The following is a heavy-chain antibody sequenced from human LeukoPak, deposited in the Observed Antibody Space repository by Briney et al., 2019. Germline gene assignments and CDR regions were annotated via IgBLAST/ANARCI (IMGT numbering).Heavy chain of an antibody. D-gene: IGHD6-6*01. V-gene: IGHV3-74*01. J-gene: IGHJ4*02. CDR2: INSDGSST. Sequence: GGTLRLSCAASGFTFSSYWMHWVRQAPGKGLVWVSRINSDGSSTSYADSVRGRFSISKDNAKNTLYLQMNSLRAEDTAVYYCARGLSGYASSLGYWGQGTLVTVSA. CDR3: ARGLSGYASSLGY. CDR1: GFTFSSYW.